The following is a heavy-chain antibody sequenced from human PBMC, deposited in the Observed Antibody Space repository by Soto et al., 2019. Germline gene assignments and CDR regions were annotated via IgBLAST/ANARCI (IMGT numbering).Heavy chain of an antibody. Sequence: GASVKVSCKASGYTFTSYGISWVRQAPGQGLEWMGWISAYNGNTNYAQKLQGRVTMTTDTSTSTAYMELRSLRSDDTAVYYCARDGSSWYQSSLKTDYYYYYGMDVWG. J-gene: IGHJ6*02. CDR2: ISAYNGNT. V-gene: IGHV1-18*01. CDR1: GYTFTSYG. CDR3: ARDGSSWYQSSLKTDYYYYYGMDV. D-gene: IGHD6-13*01.